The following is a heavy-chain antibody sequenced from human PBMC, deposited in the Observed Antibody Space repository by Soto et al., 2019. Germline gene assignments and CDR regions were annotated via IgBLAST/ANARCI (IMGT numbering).Heavy chain of an antibody. Sequence: QVQLVQSGSEVKKHGASVKVSGKASGYTFASYAISWMRQAPGQGLEWMGWISDYNGNTNYAQKLQGRVTMTTGTSTRTAYMELRSLRSDDTAVYYCARDPPPPYYWGQGTMVTVSS. CDR1: GYTFASYA. J-gene: IGHJ4*02. CDR2: ISDYNGNT. V-gene: IGHV1-18*01. CDR3: ARDPPPPYY.